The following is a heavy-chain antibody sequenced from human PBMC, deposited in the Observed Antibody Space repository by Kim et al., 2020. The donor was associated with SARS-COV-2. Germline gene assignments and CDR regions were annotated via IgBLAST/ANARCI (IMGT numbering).Heavy chain of an antibody. Sequence: ASVKVSCKASGYTFTSYDINWVRQATGQGLEWMGWMNPNSGNTGYAQKFQGRVTMTRNTSISTAYMELSSPGSEDTAVYYCARGRLIWFGELPHYYYYGMDVWGQGTTVTVSS. CDR3: ARGRLIWFGELPHYYYYGMDV. D-gene: IGHD3-10*01. V-gene: IGHV1-8*01. J-gene: IGHJ6*02. CDR1: GYTFTSYD. CDR2: MNPNSGNT.